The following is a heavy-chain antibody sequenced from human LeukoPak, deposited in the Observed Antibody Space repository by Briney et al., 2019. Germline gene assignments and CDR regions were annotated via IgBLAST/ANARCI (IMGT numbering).Heavy chain of an antibody. CDR2: INGDGRNI. V-gene: IGHV3-74*01. CDR1: GFTFSSYW. D-gene: IGHD6-13*01. J-gene: IGHJ4*02. Sequence: PGGSLRLSCVASGFTFSSYWMHWVRQDPRKGLVWVSRINGDGRNINYADSVRGRFTISRDNAKNTLYLQMNTLRVEDTAVYYCARLSPAAGSKDYWGQGTLVTVSS. CDR3: ARLSPAAGSKDY.